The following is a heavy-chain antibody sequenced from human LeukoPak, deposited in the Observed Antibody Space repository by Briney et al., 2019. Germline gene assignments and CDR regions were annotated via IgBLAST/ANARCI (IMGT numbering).Heavy chain of an antibody. CDR3: VRGEMFFDTTLV. CDR2: ISTGSRYV. J-gene: IGHJ4*02. V-gene: IGHV3-21*01. D-gene: IGHD3-10*02. CDR1: GITFKDAV. Sequence: GGSLRLSCSVSGITFKDAVMTWVRQGPGKGLEWLASISTGSRYVYLADSVKGRFTISRDDGKKSLFLQMTDLRFDDTAVYMCVRGEMFFDTTLVWGQGTRVTVS.